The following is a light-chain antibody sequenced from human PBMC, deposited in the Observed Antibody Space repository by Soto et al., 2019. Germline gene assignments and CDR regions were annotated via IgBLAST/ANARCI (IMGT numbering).Light chain of an antibody. Sequence: EIVLTQSPGTLSLSPGESATLSCRASQSIRSNYLAWYQQKPGQAPRFLIYGAFSRATGIPDRFSGSGSGTDFTLTISRLEPEDVAVYYCQQYGSSPVTFGQGTKVDIK. CDR2: GAF. J-gene: IGKJ1*01. CDR1: QSIRSNY. CDR3: QQYGSSPVT. V-gene: IGKV3-20*01.